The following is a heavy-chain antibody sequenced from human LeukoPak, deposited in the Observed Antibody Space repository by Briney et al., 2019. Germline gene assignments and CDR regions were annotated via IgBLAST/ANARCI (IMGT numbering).Heavy chain of an antibody. CDR2: IYHSGST. V-gene: IGHV4-30-2*01. Sequence: SETLSLTCTVSGGSISSGGYYWSWIRQPPGKGLEWIGYIYHSGSTYYNPSLKSRVTISVDRSKNQFSLKLSSVTAADTAVYYCARGFISMDAFDIWGQGTMVTVSS. CDR1: GGSISSGGYY. D-gene: IGHD3-16*02. CDR3: ARGFISMDAFDI. J-gene: IGHJ3*02.